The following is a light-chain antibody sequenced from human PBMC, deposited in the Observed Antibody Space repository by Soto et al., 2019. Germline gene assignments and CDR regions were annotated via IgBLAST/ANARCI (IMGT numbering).Light chain of an antibody. Sequence: EIVLTQSPGTLSLSPGERATLSCRASQSVSSSYLAWYQQKPGQAPRLLIYGASSRATGIPDRFSGSGSGTDFTLTISRLEPEDFAVYYWQQYGSSPQTFGQGPKVEI. CDR3: QQYGSSPQT. J-gene: IGKJ1*01. CDR2: GAS. V-gene: IGKV3-20*01. CDR1: QSVSSSY.